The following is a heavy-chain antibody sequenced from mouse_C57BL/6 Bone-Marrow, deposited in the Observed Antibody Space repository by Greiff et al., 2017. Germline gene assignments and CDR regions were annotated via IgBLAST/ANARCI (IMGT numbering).Heavy chain of an antibody. Sequence: VQLQQPGAELVKPGASVKMSCKASGYTFTSYWITWVKQRPGHGLAWIGDIYPGSGSTNYNEKFKSKATLTVDTSSSTAYMQLSSLTSEDSAVYYCARSPFAYWGQGTLVTVSA. CDR2: IYPGSGST. V-gene: IGHV1-55*01. CDR1: GYTFTSYW. J-gene: IGHJ3*01. CDR3: ARSPFAY.